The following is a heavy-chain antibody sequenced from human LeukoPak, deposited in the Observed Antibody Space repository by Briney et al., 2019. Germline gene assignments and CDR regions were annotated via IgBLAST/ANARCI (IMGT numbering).Heavy chain of an antibody. CDR3: ARAYYDFWSGYPLNWFDP. Sequence: GASVKVSCKASGYTFTSYGISWVRQAPGQGLEWMGIINPSGGSTSYAQKFQGRVTMTRDTSTSTVYMELSSLRSEDTAVYYCARAYYDFWSGYPLNWFDPWGQGTLVTVSS. V-gene: IGHV1-46*01. CDR1: GYTFTSYG. D-gene: IGHD3-3*01. CDR2: INPSGGST. J-gene: IGHJ5*02.